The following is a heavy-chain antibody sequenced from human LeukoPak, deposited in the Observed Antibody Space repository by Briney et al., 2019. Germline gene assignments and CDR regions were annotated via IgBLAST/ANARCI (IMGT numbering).Heavy chain of an antibody. CDR3: ARDSGYDPIDY. J-gene: IGHJ4*02. CDR2: ISAYNGNT. CDR1: GGTFSSYA. D-gene: IGHD5-12*01. V-gene: IGHV1-18*01. Sequence: ASVKVSCKASGGTFSSYAISWVRQAPGQGLEWMGWISAYNGNTNYAQKLQGRVTMTTDTSTSTAYMELRSLRSDDTAVYYCARDSGYDPIDYWGQGTLVTVSS.